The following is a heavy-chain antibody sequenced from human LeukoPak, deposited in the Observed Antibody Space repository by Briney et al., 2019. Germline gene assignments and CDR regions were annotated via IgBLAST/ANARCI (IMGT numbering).Heavy chain of an antibody. V-gene: IGHV4-34*01. D-gene: IGHD5-12*01. CDR3: ARGNIVATILGGLHGTTAFDF. J-gene: IGHJ4*02. CDR2: IIQSGSS. CDR1: GGAFSDYY. Sequence: PSGPLSLPCGVPGGAFSDYYWSWIRQAPGKGLEGIGEIIQSGSSNYNPSLRSRVTISGDTSRNQFSLKLNSLTAADTAVYYCARGNIVATILGGLHGTTAFDFWGQGILVTVSS.